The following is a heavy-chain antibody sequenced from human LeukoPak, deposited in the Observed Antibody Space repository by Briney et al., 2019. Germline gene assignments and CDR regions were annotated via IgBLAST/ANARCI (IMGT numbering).Heavy chain of an antibody. CDR2: IYYSGST. CDR3: ARVLDSSSWHRNHFPEYYFDY. D-gene: IGHD6-13*01. CDR1: GGSISSYY. V-gene: IGHV4-59*01. J-gene: IGHJ4*02. Sequence: SETLSLTCTVSGGSISSYYWSWIRQPPGKGLEWIGYIYYSGSTNYNPSLKSRVTISVDTSKNQFSLKLSSVTAADTAVYYCARVLDSSSWHRNHFPEYYFDYWGQGTLVTVSS.